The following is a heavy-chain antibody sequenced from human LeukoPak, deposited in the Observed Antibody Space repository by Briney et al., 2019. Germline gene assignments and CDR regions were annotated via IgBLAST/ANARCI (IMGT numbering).Heavy chain of an antibody. CDR3: ASYPRYMSSPPFDY. V-gene: IGHV1-2*02. D-gene: IGHD5-12*01. Sequence: ASVKVSCKASGYTFTGQYMHWVRQAPGQGLECMGWINPNTGGTNYAQKFQGRVTHTRDTAISTAYMELGRLTSDDTAVYYCASYPRYMSSPPFDYWGQGTLVTVSS. CDR1: GYTFTGQY. CDR2: INPNTGGT. J-gene: IGHJ4*02.